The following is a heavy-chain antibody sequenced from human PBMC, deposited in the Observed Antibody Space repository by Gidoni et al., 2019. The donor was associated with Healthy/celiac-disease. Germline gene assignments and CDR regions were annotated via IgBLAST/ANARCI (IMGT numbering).Heavy chain of an antibody. Sequence: EVQLLESGGGLVQPGGSLRLSCAASGFTFTSYAMGWVRQAPGKGLEWVSAISGSCGSTYYADSVKGRFTISRDNSKNTLYLQMNSLRAEDTAVYYCAKEVFRGRFLEWFADYWGQGTLVTVSS. J-gene: IGHJ4*02. CDR1: GFTFTSYA. V-gene: IGHV3-23*01. D-gene: IGHD3-3*01. CDR2: ISGSCGST. CDR3: AKEVFRGRFLEWFADY.